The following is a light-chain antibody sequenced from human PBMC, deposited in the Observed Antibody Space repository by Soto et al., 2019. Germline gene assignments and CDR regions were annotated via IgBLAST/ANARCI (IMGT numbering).Light chain of an antibody. CDR2: DNT. CDR1: SSDVGTYKP. Sequence: QSALTQPASVSGSPGQSITISCTGTSSDVGTYKPVSWYQQYPGKAPKVIIYDNTKRPSGVSSRFSGSKTGNTASLTISGLQAEDEADYYSCSFAGSSTSFGGGTKLTVL. J-gene: IGLJ3*02. V-gene: IGLV2-23*01. CDR3: CSFAGSSTS.